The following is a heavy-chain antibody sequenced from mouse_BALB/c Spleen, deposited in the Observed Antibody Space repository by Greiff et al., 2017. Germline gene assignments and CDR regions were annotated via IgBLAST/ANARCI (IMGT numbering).Heavy chain of an antibody. V-gene: IGHV5-12-1*01. D-gene: IGHD1-1*02. CDR3: ARHGRLWDY. Sequence: EVMLVESGGGLVKPGGSLKLSCAASGFAFSSYDMSWVRQTPEKRLEWVAYISSGGGSTYYPDTVKGRFTISRDNAKNTLYLQMSSLKSEDTAMYYCARHGRLWDYWGQGTTLTVSS. CDR1: GFAFSSYD. CDR2: ISSGGGST. J-gene: IGHJ2*01.